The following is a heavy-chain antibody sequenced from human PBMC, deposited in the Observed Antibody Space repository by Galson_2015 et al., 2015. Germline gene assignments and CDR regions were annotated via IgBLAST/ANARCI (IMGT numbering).Heavy chain of an antibody. CDR3: TTDELRFLGSDY. V-gene: IGHV3-33*01. Sequence: SLRLSCAASGFTFSSYGMHWVRQAPGKGLEWVAVIWYDGSKTYYADSVKGRFTISRDNSKNTLYLRMNSLKTEDTAVYYCTTDELRFLGSDYWGQGTLVTVSS. D-gene: IGHD3-3*01. CDR2: IWYDGSKT. CDR1: GFTFSSYG. J-gene: IGHJ4*02.